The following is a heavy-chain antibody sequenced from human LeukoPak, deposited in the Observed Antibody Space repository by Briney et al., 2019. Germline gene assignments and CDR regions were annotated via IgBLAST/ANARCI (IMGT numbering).Heavy chain of an antibody. D-gene: IGHD6-13*01. CDR1: GFTFDDYG. Sequence: GGSLRLSCAASGFTFDDYGMSWVRQAPGKGLEWVSGINWNGGSTGYADSMKGRFTISRDNAKNSLYLQMNSLRAEDTALYYCARTTFGDSSSWYSAFDIWGQGTMVTVSS. J-gene: IGHJ3*02. CDR2: INWNGGST. CDR3: ARTTFGDSSSWYSAFDI. V-gene: IGHV3-20*04.